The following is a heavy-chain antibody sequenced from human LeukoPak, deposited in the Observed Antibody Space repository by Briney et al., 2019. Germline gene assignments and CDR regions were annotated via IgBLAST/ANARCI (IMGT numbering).Heavy chain of an antibody. CDR1: GGTFSSYA. CDR2: IIPIFGTA. D-gene: IGHD2-2*01. CDR3: ARDSPCSSTSCYGPLDY. Sequence: ASVKVSCKASGGTFSSYAISWVRQAPGQGLEWMGGIIPIFGTANYAQKFQGRVTITADESTSTAYMELSSLRSEDTAVYYCARDSPCSSTSCYGPLDYWGQGTLVTVSS. J-gene: IGHJ4*02. V-gene: IGHV1-69*13.